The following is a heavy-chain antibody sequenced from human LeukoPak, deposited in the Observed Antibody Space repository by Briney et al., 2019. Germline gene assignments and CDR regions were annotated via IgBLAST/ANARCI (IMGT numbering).Heavy chain of an antibody. V-gene: IGHV3-30*14. CDR2: ISYDGSNK. D-gene: IGHD4-11*01. CDR3: ASRATVTTDRFWFDP. CDR1: GFTFSGYP. Sequence: PGGSLRLSCAASGFTFSGYPIHWVRQAPGKGLEWVAVISYDGSNKYYADSVKGRFTISRDNSKNTLYLQMNSLRAEDTAVYYCASRATVTTDRFWFDPWGQGTLVTVSS. J-gene: IGHJ5*02.